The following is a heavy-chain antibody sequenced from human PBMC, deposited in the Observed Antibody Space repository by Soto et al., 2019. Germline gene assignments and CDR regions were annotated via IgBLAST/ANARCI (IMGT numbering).Heavy chain of an antibody. CDR3: ARGRSSSWTPNLYNWFDP. V-gene: IGHV6-1*01. Sequence: PSQTVSLTCSISGESVSISSAAWYWIRHSPSRFLEWLGRTYYRCKCYNDYAVSVKRRITINPDTSKNQFSLQLNSVTPEDTAVYYCARGRSSSWTPNLYNWFDPWGQGTLVTVSS. CDR2: TYYRCKCYN. CDR1: GESVSISSAA. D-gene: IGHD6-13*01. J-gene: IGHJ5*02.